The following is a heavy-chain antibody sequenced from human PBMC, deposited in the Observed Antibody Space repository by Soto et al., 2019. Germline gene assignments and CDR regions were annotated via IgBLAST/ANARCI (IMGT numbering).Heavy chain of an antibody. D-gene: IGHD2-21*02. CDR1: GGSISSSSYY. CDR2: IHYSGST. V-gene: IGHV4-30-4*08. CDR3: AREDDGGDSLDV. Sequence: SETLSLTCTVSGGSISSSSYYWGWIRQPPGKGLEWIGYIHYSGSTLYNPSLKSRVTISVDTSKDQFSLHLTSVTAADTAVYFCAREDDGGDSLDVWGQGTTVTVSS. J-gene: IGHJ6*02.